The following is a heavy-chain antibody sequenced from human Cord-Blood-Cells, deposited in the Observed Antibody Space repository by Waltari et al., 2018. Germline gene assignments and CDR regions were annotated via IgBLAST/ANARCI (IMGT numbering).Heavy chain of an antibody. CDR1: GFTFSSYG. CDR3: AKDFRRQWLVLMYFQH. CDR2: ISDDVSSK. D-gene: IGHD6-19*01. V-gene: IGHV3-30*18. J-gene: IGHJ1*01. Sequence: QVQLVESGGGVVQPGRSLRLSCAASGFTFSSYGLQWVRQPPGKGLEWVAVISDDVSSKYYAYSVKGRFTISRDNSKNTRYLQMNSLRAEDTAVYYCAKDFRRQWLVLMYFQHWGQGTLVTVSS.